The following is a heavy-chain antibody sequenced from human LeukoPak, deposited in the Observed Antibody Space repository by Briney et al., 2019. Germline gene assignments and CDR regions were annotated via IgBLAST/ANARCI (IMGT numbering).Heavy chain of an antibody. CDR3: ARDSPSVGATIDY. J-gene: IGHJ4*02. D-gene: IGHD1-26*01. Sequence: PGGSLRLSCAASGFTLRSYWMHWVRQVPGKGLVWVPRINIDGGITSYADSVKGRFTISRDNAKNTLYLQMNSLRAEDTAVYYCARDSPSVGATIDYWGQGTLVTVSS. V-gene: IGHV3-74*01. CDR1: GFTLRSYW. CDR2: INIDGGIT.